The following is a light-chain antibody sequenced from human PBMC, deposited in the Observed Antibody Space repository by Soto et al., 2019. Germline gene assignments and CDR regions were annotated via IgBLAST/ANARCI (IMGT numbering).Light chain of an antibody. V-gene: IGLV2-14*03. CDR2: GVS. CDR3: MSYIASTHYV. Sequence: LTQPASVSGSPGQSITISCTGTSIDVGHPYNYVSWYQQYPGKAPKLLILGVSNRPSGISGRFSGSKSGNTASLTISGLQPEDEADYYCMSYIASTHYVFGTGTKVTVL. CDR1: SIDVGHPYNY. J-gene: IGLJ1*01.